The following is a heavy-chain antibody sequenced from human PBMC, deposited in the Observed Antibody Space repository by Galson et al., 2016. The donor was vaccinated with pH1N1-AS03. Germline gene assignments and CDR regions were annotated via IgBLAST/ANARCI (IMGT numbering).Heavy chain of an antibody. CDR3: TRVTVYYFDY. D-gene: IGHD1-14*01. Sequence: SLRLSCAASGFTFRDYGFHWVRQAPGKGLEWVAVIWYDGSNKNYVDSVKGRFIVSRDNSNDTLYLQMNSLKTEDTAVYYCTRVTVYYFDYWGQGTLVTVSS. CDR2: IWYDGSNK. V-gene: IGHV3-33*01. J-gene: IGHJ4*02. CDR1: GFTFRDYG.